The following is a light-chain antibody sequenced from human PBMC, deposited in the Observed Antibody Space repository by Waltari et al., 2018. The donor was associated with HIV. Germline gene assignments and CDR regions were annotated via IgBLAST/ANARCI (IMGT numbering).Light chain of an antibody. CDR1: RPNIGNNY. CDR2: DNH. CDR3: GTWDSSLSAGV. V-gene: IGLV1-51*01. J-gene: IGLJ3*02. Sequence: QSVLTQPPSVSAAPGQKVTISCSGSRPNIGNNYVTWYQQPSGTAPKLLIYDNHKRPSGIPDRFSGSKSGTSATLGITGLQTGDEADYYCGTWDSSLSAGVFGGGTKLTVL.